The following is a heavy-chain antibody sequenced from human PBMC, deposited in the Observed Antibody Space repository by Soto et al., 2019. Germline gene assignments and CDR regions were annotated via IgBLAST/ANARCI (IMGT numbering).Heavy chain of an antibody. V-gene: IGHV1-3*01. J-gene: IGHJ2*01. D-gene: IGHD6-6*01. Sequence: ASVKVSCKASGYPFDTYGINWVRQAPGQRLEWMGWINAGNGNTKYSQKFQGRVTITRDTSASTAYMELSSLRSEDTAVYYCARDRGIIAARSLNLYFDLWGRGTLVTVS. CDR2: INAGNGNT. CDR1: GYPFDTYG. CDR3: ARDRGIIAARSLNLYFDL.